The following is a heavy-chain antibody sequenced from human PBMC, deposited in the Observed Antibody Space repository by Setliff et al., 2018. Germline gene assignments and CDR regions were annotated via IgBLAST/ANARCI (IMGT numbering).Heavy chain of an antibody. CDR2: IYPSDSDT. D-gene: IGHD2-2*01. CDR1: GYSFATYW. V-gene: IGHV5-51*01. Sequence: PGESLKISCKGSGYSFATYWIGWVRQMPGKGLEWMGIIYPSDSDTRYSPSFQGQVTISADKSISTAYPQWSSLKASDTAMYYCARRGAVVPADAFDLWGQGTMVTVSS. CDR3: ARRGAVVPADAFDL. J-gene: IGHJ3*01.